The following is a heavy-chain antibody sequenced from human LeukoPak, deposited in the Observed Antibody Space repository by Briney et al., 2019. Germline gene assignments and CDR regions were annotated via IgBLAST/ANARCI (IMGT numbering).Heavy chain of an antibody. D-gene: IGHD6-19*01. CDR2: IYYSGST. CDR3: ARDKSSSWGIAVAV. J-gene: IGHJ4*02. Sequence: PSETLSLTCTVSGASISSSSYYWGWIRQPPGKGLEWIGNIYYSGSTYYNPSLKSRVTISVDTSKNQFSLKLSSVTAADTAVYYCARDKSSSWGIAVAVWGQGTLVTVSS. CDR1: GASISSSSYY. V-gene: IGHV4-39*07.